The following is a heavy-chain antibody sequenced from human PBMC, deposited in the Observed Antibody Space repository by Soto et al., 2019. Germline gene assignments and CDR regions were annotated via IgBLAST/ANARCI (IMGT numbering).Heavy chain of an antibody. CDR1: GYSFSNYA. D-gene: IGHD2-2*01. V-gene: IGHV1-3*01. CDR2: VNAGNGNT. J-gene: IGHJ6*03. Sequence: QVPLVQSGAEVEKPGASVKVSCKASGYSFSNYAVHWVRQAPGQRLEWMGWVNAGNGNTRYSQNFQGRVTITRDTSARTAYLELSSLRSEDTAVYYCARGHLAVVPVASWYYYMDVWGKGTTVTVSS. CDR3: ARGHLAVVPVASWYYYMDV.